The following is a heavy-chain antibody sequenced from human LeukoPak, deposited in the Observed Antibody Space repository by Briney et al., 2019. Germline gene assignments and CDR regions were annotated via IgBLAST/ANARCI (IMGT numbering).Heavy chain of an antibody. D-gene: IGHD4-11*01. V-gene: IGHV5-51*01. J-gene: IGHJ5*02. Sequence: GESPKISCKGSGYRFTSYWIGWVRQMPGKGLEWMGIIYPGDSDTRYSPSFQDQVNISADKSISNAYLQWSSLKASDTAMYYCARMVMTTVTSNWFDPWGQGTLVTVSS. CDR3: ARMVMTTVTSNWFDP. CDR1: GYRFTSYW. CDR2: IYPGDSDT.